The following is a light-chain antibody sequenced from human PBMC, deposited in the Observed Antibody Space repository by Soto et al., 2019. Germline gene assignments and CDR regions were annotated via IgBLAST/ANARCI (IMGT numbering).Light chain of an antibody. CDR1: QGIRND. CDR3: LQDYNYPRT. J-gene: IGKJ1*01. CDR2: AAS. Sequence: AIQMTQSPSSLSASVGDRVTITCRASQGIRNDLGWYQQKPGKAPKLLIYAASSLQSGVPSRFNGSGSGTDFTLIISSLQPEDFATYYCLQDYNYPRTFGQGTKVEIK. V-gene: IGKV1-6*01.